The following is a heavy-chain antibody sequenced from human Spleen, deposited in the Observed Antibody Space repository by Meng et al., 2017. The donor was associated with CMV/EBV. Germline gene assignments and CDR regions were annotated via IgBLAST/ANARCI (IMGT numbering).Heavy chain of an antibody. D-gene: IGHD6-6*01. CDR3: AGASSSFSYHYYDMDV. CDR2: IYYSGSA. CDR1: GGSISSYY. Sequence: SETLSLTCTISGGSISSYYWSWIRQPPGKGLEWIGNIYYSGSANYNPSLKSPVTMSVDTSKNQFSLKLSSVTAADTAVYYCAGASSSFSYHYYDMDVWGQGTLVTVSS. J-gene: IGHJ6*02. V-gene: IGHV4-59*01.